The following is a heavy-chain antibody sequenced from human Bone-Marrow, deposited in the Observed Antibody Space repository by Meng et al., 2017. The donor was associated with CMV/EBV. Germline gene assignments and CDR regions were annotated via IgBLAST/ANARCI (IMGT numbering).Heavy chain of an antibody. CDR3: ARGSLPPIDYDFWVGYLRYYYYYGMDV. V-gene: IGHV1-69*02. D-gene: IGHD3-3*01. Sequence: SVKVSCKASGGTFSSYTISWVRQAPGQGLEWMGRIIPILGIANYAQKFQGRVTITADKSTSTAYMELSSLRSEDTAVYYCARGSLPPIDYDFWVGYLRYYYYYGMDVWGQGTTVTVSS. CDR2: IIPILGIA. J-gene: IGHJ6*02. CDR1: GGTFSSYT.